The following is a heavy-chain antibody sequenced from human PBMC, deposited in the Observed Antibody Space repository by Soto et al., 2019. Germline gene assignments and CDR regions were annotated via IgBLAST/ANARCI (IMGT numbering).Heavy chain of an antibody. D-gene: IGHD6-6*01. CDR3: ARQRIAALDY. V-gene: IGHV4-39*01. J-gene: IGHJ4*02. Sequence: QLQLQESGPGLVKPSETLSLTCTVSGGSISSSSYYWGWIRQPPGKGLEWIGSIYYSGSTYYNPSLKSRVTICVDTSKNQFSLKLSSVTAADTAVYYCARQRIAALDYWGQGTLVTVSS. CDR2: IYYSGST. CDR1: GGSISSSSYY.